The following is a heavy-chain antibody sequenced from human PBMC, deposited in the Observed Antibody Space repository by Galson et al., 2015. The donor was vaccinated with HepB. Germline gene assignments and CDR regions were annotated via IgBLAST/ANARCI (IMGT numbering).Heavy chain of an antibody. CDR1: GFTFSNYG. V-gene: IGHV3-30*18. J-gene: IGHJ4*02. D-gene: IGHD3-10*01. CDR3: AKDPGYYVSGSYDY. CDR2: ISYDGSNK. Sequence: SLRLSCAASGFTFSNYGMHWVRQAPGKGLEWVAVISYDGSNKYYADSVKGRFTISRDNSKNTLYLQMNSLRAEDTAVYYCAKDPGYYVSGSYDYWGQGTLVTVSS.